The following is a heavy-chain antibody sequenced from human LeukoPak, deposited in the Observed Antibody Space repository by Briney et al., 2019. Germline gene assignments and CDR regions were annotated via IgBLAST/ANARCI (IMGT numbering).Heavy chain of an antibody. D-gene: IGHD1-1*01. CDR3: AKDSTGLSMDV. Sequence: QAGGSLRLSCAASGFTFSSYGMHWVRQAPGKGPEWVAVISYDGSNKYYADSVKGRFTIPRDNSKNTLYLQMNSLKAEDTAVYYCAKDSTGLSMDVWGQGTTVTVSS. CDR1: GFTFSSYG. J-gene: IGHJ6*02. V-gene: IGHV3-30*18. CDR2: ISYDGSNK.